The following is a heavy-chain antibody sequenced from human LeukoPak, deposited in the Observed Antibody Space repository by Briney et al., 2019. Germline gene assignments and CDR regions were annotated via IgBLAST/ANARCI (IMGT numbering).Heavy chain of an antibody. Sequence: PGGSLRLSCAASGLTFSSYGMHWVRQAPGKGLEWVALIWYDGSNRYYVDSVKGRFTISRDNSKKTVYLQMNSLRAEDTAVYYCARDPSWLEYFDYWGQGTMVTVAS. CDR1: GLTFSSYG. D-gene: IGHD3-22*01. V-gene: IGHV3-33*01. J-gene: IGHJ4*02. CDR3: ARDPSWLEYFDY. CDR2: IWYDGSNR.